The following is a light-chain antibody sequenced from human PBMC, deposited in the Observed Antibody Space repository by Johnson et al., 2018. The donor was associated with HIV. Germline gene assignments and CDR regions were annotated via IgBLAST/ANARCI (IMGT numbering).Light chain of an antibody. Sequence: QSVLTQPPSVSAAPGQKVTISCSASSSNIVNIYIPWYQHLPGTAPKLLIYDNHKRPSGLPDRFSGSKSGTSVTLAITGLQTGDEADYYCGTWDTSLIVYFFGTGTKVTVL. J-gene: IGLJ1*01. V-gene: IGLV1-51*01. CDR1: SSNIVNIY. CDR2: DNH. CDR3: GTWDTSLIVYF.